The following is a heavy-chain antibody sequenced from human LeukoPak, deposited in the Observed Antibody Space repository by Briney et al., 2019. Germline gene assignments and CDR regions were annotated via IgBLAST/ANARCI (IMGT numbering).Heavy chain of an antibody. CDR3: ARERIFGVVKDI. V-gene: IGHV1-69*05. CDR2: IIPIFGTA. CDR1: GYTFTSYD. J-gene: IGHJ3*02. Sequence: SVKVSCTASGYTFTSYDINWVRQATGQGLEWMGGIIPIFGTANYVQKFQGRVTITTDASTSTAYMELSSLRSEDTAVYYCARERIFGVVKDIWGQGTMVTVSS. D-gene: IGHD3-3*01.